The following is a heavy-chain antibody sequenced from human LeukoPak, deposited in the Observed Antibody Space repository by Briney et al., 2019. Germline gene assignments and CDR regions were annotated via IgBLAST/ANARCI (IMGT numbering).Heavy chain of an antibody. CDR1: GGSFSGYY. Sequence: PSETLSLTCAVYGGSFSGYYWSWIRQPPGKGLEWIGEINHSGSINYNPSLKSRVTISVDTSKNQFSLKLSSVTAADTAVYYCARVAAAGASYGMDVWGQGTTVTVSS. J-gene: IGHJ6*02. CDR2: INHSGSI. CDR3: ARVAAAGASYGMDV. V-gene: IGHV4-34*01. D-gene: IGHD6-13*01.